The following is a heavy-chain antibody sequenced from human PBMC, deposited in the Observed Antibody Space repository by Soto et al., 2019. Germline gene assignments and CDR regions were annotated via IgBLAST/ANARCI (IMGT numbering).Heavy chain of an antibody. V-gene: IGHV4-34*01. CDR1: GGSFSGYY. Sequence: ASETLSLTCAVYGGSFSGYYWSWIRQPPGKGLEWIGEINHSGSTNYNPSLKSRVTISVDTSKNQFSLKLSSVTAADTAVYYCARGTVQNWFDPWGQGTLVTAPQ. D-gene: IGHD6-6*01. CDR2: INHSGST. CDR3: ARGTVQNWFDP. J-gene: IGHJ5*02.